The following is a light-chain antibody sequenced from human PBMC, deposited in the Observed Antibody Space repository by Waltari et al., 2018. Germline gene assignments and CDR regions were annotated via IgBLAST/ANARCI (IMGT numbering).Light chain of an antibody. V-gene: IGLV2-11*01. CDR3: CSYAGSYIWV. CDR1: STAVGPYNY. CDR2: DVT. J-gene: IGLJ3*02. Sequence: QSALTQPRSVSGSPGPSVTIPCTCPSTAVGPYNYVSWYQQLPDKAPQLLIYDVTKRPAGVPGRFSGSRSGNTASLTISGLQAEDEADYYCCSYAGSYIWVFGGGTKLTVL.